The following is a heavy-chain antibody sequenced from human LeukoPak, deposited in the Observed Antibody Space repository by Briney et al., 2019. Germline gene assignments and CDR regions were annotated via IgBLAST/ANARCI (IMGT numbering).Heavy chain of an antibody. V-gene: IGHV3-30*18. J-gene: IGHJ6*02. CDR1: GFTFSSYG. D-gene: IGHD3-10*01. CDR3: AKDLIGGRHGSGSYYNDYYYYGMDV. Sequence: VQPGRSLRLSCAASGFTFSSYGMHWVRQAPGKGLEWVAVISYDGSNKYYADSVKGRFTISRDNSKNTLYLQMNSLRAEDTAVYYCAKDLIGGRHGSGSYYNDYYYYGMDVWGQGTTVTVSS. CDR2: ISYDGSNK.